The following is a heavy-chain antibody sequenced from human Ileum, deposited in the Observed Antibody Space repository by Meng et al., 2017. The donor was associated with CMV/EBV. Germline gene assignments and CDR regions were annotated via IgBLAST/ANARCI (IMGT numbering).Heavy chain of an antibody. CDR2: INCNTGGT. V-gene: IGHV1-2*02. Sequence: ASVKVSCKTSGYTFSDYYIHWVRQAPGQGLEWMGWINCNTGGTVSAQKFQGRVTMTRYTSISTAYMELSSLRSDDTAVYYCARFIPAPQGGDYWGQGTRVTVSS. D-gene: IGHD2-2*01. CDR1: GYTFSDYY. J-gene: IGHJ4*02. CDR3: ARFIPAPQGGDY.